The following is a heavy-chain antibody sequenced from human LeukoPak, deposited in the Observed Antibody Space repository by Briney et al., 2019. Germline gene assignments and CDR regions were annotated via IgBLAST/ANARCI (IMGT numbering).Heavy chain of an antibody. CDR2: ISYDGSNK. D-gene: IGHD1-26*01. J-gene: IGHJ4*02. V-gene: IGHV3-30-3*01. Sequence: GGFLRLSCAASGFTFSSYAMHWVRQAPGKGLEWVAVISYDGSNKYYADSVKGRFTISRDNSKNTLYLQMNSLRAEDTAVYYCAREGLGGSYQYGQKDYWGQGTLVTVSS. CDR3: AREGLGGSYQYGQKDY. CDR1: GFTFSSYA.